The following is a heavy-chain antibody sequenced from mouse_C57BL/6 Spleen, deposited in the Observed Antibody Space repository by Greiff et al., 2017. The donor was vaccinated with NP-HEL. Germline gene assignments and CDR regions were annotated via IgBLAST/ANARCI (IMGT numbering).Heavy chain of an antibody. D-gene: IGHD1-1*01. V-gene: IGHV1-59*01. CDR3: ARKEVVLDY. CDR2: IDPSDSYT. CDR1: GYTFTSYW. Sequence: QVQLKQPGAELVRPGTSVKLSCKASGYTFTSYWMHWVKQRPGQGLEWIGVIDPSDSYTNYNQKFKGKATLTVDTSSSTAYMQLSSLTSEDSAVYYCARKEVVLDYWGQGTTLTVSS. J-gene: IGHJ2*01.